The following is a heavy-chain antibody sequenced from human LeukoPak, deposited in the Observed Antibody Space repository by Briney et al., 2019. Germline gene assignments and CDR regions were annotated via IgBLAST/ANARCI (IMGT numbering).Heavy chain of an antibody. CDR2: ISSSGSTI. Sequence: GGSLRLSCAASGFTFSDYYMSWIRQAPGKGLEWVSYISSSGSTIYYADPVKGRFTISRDNAKNSLYLQMNSLRAEDTAVYYCARYSSSSGGASHYLDYWGQGTLVTVSS. CDR3: ARYSSSSGGASHYLDY. CDR1: GFTFSDYY. V-gene: IGHV3-11*04. J-gene: IGHJ4*02. D-gene: IGHD6-6*01.